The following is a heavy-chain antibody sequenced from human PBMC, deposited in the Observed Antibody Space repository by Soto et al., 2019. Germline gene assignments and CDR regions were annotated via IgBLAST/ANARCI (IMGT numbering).Heavy chain of an antibody. J-gene: IGHJ4*02. D-gene: IGHD5-12*01. V-gene: IGHV4-39*01. CDR1: GGSISSSSYY. CDR2: IYYSGST. CDR3: ARRTPHVDLVATITWYYFDY. Sequence: SETLSLTCTVSGGSISSSSYYWGWIRQPPGKGLEWIGSIYYSGSTYYNPSLKSRVTISVDTSKNQFSLKLSSVTAADTAVYYCARRTPHVDLVATITWYYFDYWGQGTLVTVSS.